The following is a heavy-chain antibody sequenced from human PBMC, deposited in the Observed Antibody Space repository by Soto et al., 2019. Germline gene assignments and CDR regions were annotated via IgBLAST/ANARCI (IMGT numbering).Heavy chain of an antibody. D-gene: IGHD2-15*01. J-gene: IGHJ4*02. Sequence: AASVKVSCKAFGGSFSDYAISWVRQAPGQGLEWMGGIIPIFGTPNYAQKFQDRVTFTAHESTNTAYMELSRLTSEDTAVYYCARDRAPRGWSYLDLWGQGTQVTVSS. CDR2: IIPIFGTP. CDR1: GGSFSDYA. V-gene: IGHV1-69*13. CDR3: ARDRAPRGWSYLDL.